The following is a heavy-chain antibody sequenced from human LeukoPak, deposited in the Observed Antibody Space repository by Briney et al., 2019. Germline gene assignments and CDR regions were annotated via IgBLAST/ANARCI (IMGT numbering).Heavy chain of an antibody. CDR3: ARDAGITIFGVVAHFDY. V-gene: IGHV4-61*02. Sequence: PSETLSLTCTVSGGSISSGSYYWSWIRQPAGKGLEWIGRIYTSGSTNYNPSLKSRVTISVDTSKNQFSLKLSSVTAADTAVYYCARDAGITIFGVVAHFDYWGQGTLVTVSS. CDR2: IYTSGST. CDR1: GGSISSGSYY. J-gene: IGHJ4*02. D-gene: IGHD3-3*01.